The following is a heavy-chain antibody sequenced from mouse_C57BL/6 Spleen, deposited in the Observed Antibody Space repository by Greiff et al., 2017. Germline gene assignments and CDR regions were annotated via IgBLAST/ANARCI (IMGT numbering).Heavy chain of an antibody. Sequence: DVKLVESGGDLVKPGGSLKLSCAASGFTFSSYGMSWVRQTPDKRLEWVATISSGGSYTYYPDSVKGRFTISRDNAKNTLYLQMSSLKSEDTAMYYCARHEDGSSSYWYFDVWGTGTTVTVSS. D-gene: IGHD1-1*01. CDR3: ARHEDGSSSYWYFDV. CDR1: GFTFSSYG. CDR2: ISSGGSYT. J-gene: IGHJ1*03. V-gene: IGHV5-6*02.